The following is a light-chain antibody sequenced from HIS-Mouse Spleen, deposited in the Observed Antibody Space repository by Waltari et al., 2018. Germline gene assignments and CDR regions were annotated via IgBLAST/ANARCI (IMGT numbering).Light chain of an antibody. CDR1: QSVSSY. CDR2: DAS. V-gene: IGKV3-11*01. Sequence: EIVLTPSPATLSLSPGERPALSCRASQSVSSYLAWYQQKPGQAPRVLLYDASNRATGIPARFSGSGSGTDFTLTISSLEPEDFAVYYCQQRSNWPTFGPGTKVDIK. J-gene: IGKJ3*01. CDR3: QQRSNWPT.